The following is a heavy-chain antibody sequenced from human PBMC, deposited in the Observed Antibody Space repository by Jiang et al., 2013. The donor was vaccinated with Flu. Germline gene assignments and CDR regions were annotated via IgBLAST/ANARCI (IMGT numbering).Heavy chain of an antibody. CDR2: IMPXFATT. Sequence: SCKASGGXFSSYAINWVRQAPGQGLEWMGRIMPXFATTNYAQKFQGRVTITADESTTTAYMELYSLRSGDTAVYYCARDTSGYGSSWYTHWGQGTLVTVSS. J-gene: IGHJ4*02. D-gene: IGHD6-13*01. CDR1: GGXFSSYA. CDR3: ARDTSGYGSSWYTH. V-gene: IGHV1-69*01.